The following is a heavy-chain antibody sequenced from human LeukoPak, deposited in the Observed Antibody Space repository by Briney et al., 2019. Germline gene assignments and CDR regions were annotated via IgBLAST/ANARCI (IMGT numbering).Heavy chain of an antibody. CDR2: IYYSGST. V-gene: IGHV4-39*07. CDR3: AIRRITMIVETED. CDR1: GGSLSSSSYY. Sequence: SETLSLTCTVSGGSLSSSSYYWGWIRQPPGKGLEWIGSIYYSGSTYYNPSLKSRVTISVDTSKNQFSLKLSSVTAADTAVYYCAIRRITMIVETEDWGQGTLVTVSS. D-gene: IGHD3-22*01. J-gene: IGHJ4*02.